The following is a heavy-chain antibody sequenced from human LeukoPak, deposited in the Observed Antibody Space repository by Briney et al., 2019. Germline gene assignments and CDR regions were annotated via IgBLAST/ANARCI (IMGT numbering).Heavy chain of an antibody. CDR3: AKSPSLGGWTFDY. J-gene: IGHJ4*02. D-gene: IGHD6-19*01. Sequence: GGSLRLSCAASGFTFSSYAMSWVRQAPGKGLEWVSAISGSGGSTYYADSVKGRFTISRDNSKNTLYQQMNSLRAEDTAVYYCAKSPSLGGWTFDYWGQGTLVTVSS. CDR1: GFTFSSYA. V-gene: IGHV3-23*01. CDR2: ISGSGGST.